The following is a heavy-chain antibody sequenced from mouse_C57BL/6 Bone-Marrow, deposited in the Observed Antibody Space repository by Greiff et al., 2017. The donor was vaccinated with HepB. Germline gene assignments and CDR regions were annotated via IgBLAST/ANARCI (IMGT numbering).Heavy chain of an antibody. CDR2: ISSGNSTI. CDR1: GFTFSDYG. V-gene: IGHV5-17*01. J-gene: IGHJ2*01. D-gene: IGHD2-2*01. CDR3: ARIYYGYDEDYFDD. Sequence: EVQRVESGGGLVKPGGSLKLSCAASGFTFSDYGMHWVRPAPEKGLEWVAYISSGNSTIYYADTVKGRFTISRDNAKNTLFLQMTSLRSEDTAMYYCARIYYGYDEDYFDDWGQGTTLTVSS.